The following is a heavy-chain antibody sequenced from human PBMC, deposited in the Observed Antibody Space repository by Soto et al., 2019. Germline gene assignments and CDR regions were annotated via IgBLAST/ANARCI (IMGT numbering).Heavy chain of an antibody. V-gene: IGHV4-61*05. Sequence: SETLSLTCTVSGGSISSSSYYWGWIRQPPGKGLEWIGYIYYSGSTNYNPSLKSRVTISVDTSKNQFSLKLSSVTAADTAVYYCARNYDFWSGDNWFDPWGQGTLVTVSS. J-gene: IGHJ5*02. D-gene: IGHD3-3*01. CDR3: ARNYDFWSGDNWFDP. CDR1: GGSISSSSYY. CDR2: IYYSGST.